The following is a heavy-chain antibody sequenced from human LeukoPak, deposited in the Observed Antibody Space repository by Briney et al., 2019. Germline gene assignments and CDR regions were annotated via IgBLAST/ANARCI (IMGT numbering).Heavy chain of an antibody. CDR1: GGSFSGYY. V-gene: IGHV4-34*01. Sequence: PSETLSLTCAVYGGSFSGYYWSWIRQPPGKGLEWIGEINHSGSTNYNPSLKSRVTISVDTSKNQFSLKLSSVTAADTAVYYCARQVGRNHLEGGFDPWGQGILVTVSS. D-gene: IGHD1-14*01. CDR2: INHSGST. CDR3: ARQVGRNHLEGGFDP. J-gene: IGHJ5*02.